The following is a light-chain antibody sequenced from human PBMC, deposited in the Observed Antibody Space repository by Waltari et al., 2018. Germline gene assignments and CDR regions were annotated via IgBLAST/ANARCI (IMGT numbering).Light chain of an antibody. CDR2: AAS. V-gene: IGKV3-15*01. CDR1: QSVSSN. Sequence: EIVLTHSPATMSVSPGERATLSSRASQSVSSNLAWYQQKRGQAPRLLIYAASTRAAGIPARLSCSGSGTEFTLTISSRQSEDFAVDYCQHYNNWPHWTFGQGTKVEIK. J-gene: IGKJ1*01. CDR3: QHYNNWPHWT.